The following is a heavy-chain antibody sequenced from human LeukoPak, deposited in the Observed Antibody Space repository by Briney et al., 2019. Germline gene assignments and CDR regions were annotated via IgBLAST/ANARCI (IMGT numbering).Heavy chain of an antibody. CDR2: IVPILDIT. D-gene: IGHD2/OR15-2a*01. Sequence: SVKVSCKASGGTFSNYAITWVRQAPGQGFEFMGRIVPILDITNYAQKFQGRVTITADRSTTTAYMELSSLRSDDTAVYYCATEIGGGPHYFDSWGQGTLVTVSS. V-gene: IGHV1-69*04. J-gene: IGHJ4*02. CDR1: GGTFSNYA. CDR3: ATEIGGGPHYFDS.